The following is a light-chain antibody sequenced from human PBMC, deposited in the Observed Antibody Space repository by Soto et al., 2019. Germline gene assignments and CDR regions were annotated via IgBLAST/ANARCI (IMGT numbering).Light chain of an antibody. CDR1: QAISSH. CDR2: AAS. CDR3: QQRNEYPIT. V-gene: IGKV1-9*01. Sequence: IQLTQSPSSLSSSVGDRVTITCRASQAISSHLAWYQQEPGKAPKLLIYAASTLQTGVPSRFSGSGCGTAVTLTISSLKPVEFATYDCQQRNEYPITFGQGTRLEIK. J-gene: IGKJ5*01.